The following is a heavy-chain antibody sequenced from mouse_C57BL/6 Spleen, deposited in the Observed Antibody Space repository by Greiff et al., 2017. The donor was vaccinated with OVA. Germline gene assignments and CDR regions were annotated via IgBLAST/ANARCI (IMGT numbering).Heavy chain of an antibody. D-gene: IGHD2-2*01. V-gene: IGHV1-69*01. CDR1: GYTFTSYW. Sequence: VQLQQPGAELVMPGASVKLSCKASGYTFTSYWMHWVKQRPGQGLEWIGEIDPSDSYTNYNQKFKGKSTLTVDKSSSTAYMQLSSLTSEDSAVYYGARGDYGYGLAYWGQGTLVTVSA. J-gene: IGHJ3*01. CDR2: IDPSDSYT. CDR3: ARGDYGYGLAY.